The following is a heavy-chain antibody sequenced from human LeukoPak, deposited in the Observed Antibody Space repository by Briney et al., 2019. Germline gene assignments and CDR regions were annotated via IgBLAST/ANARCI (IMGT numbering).Heavy chain of an antibody. D-gene: IGHD5-24*01. CDR2: INHSGST. Sequence: PSEILSLTCAVYGGSFSGYYWSWIRQPPGKGLEWIGEINHSGSTNYNPSLKSRVTISVDTSKNQFSLKLSSVTAADTAVYYCARESLTWLQSRTSWFDPWGQGTLVTVSS. V-gene: IGHV4-34*01. CDR1: GGSFSGYY. CDR3: ARESLTWLQSRTSWFDP. J-gene: IGHJ5*02.